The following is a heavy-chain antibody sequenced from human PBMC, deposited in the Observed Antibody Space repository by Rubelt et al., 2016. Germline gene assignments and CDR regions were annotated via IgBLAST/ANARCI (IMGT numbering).Heavy chain of an antibody. Sequence: QVQLVQSGAEVKRPGASVRVSCKASGYTFTRYYMHWVRLAPGQGLEWMGWINTNTGNPTYAQGFTGRSVFSLDTSVSTAYLQISSLKAEDTAVYYCARALHGSLFDPWGQGTLVTVSS. V-gene: IGHV7-4-1*02. J-gene: IGHJ5*02. CDR1: GYTFTRYY. CDR3: ARALHGSLFDP. CDR2: INTNTGNP. D-gene: IGHD3-10*01.